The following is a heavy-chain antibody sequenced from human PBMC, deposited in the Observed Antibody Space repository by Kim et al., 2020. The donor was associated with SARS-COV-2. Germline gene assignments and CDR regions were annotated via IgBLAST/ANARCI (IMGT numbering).Heavy chain of an antibody. V-gene: IGHV1-69*13. CDR3: ARDEGYCSGGSCHDYYYGMDV. D-gene: IGHD2-15*01. CDR2: IIPIFGTA. Sequence: SVKVSCKASGGTFSSYAISWVRQAPGQGLEWMGGIIPIFGTANYAQKFQGRVTITADESTSTAYMELSSLRSEDTAVYYCARDEGYCSGGSCHDYYYGMDVWGQGTTVTVAS. CDR1: GGTFSSYA. J-gene: IGHJ6*02.